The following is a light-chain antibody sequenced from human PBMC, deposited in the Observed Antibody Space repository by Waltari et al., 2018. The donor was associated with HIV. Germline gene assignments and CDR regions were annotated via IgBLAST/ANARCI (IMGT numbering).Light chain of an antibody. CDR1: SSDIGAYEF. Sequence: QSALTQPPSASGSPVQSVTISCTGTSSDIGAYEFVSWYQQLPGKAPKIFSVWVDQRPAGVPERFSGAKSGNTASLTGSGLQAEDEAYYFCSSYAGSDNYVVFGGGTKRTVL. V-gene: IGLV2-8*01. CDR3: SSYAGSDNYVV. J-gene: IGLJ2*01. CDR2: WVD.